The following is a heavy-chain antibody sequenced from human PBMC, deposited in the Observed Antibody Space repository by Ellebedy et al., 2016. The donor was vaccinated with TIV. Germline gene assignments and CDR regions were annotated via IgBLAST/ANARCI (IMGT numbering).Heavy chain of an antibody. D-gene: IGHD3-10*01. CDR1: GFTFSSYA. Sequence: GGSLRLSCAASGFTFSSYAMHWVRQAPGKGLEWVAVISYDGSKTYYADSVKGRFTISRDNSKNTLYLQMNSLRAEDTAVYYCARDVLFGEIWPWGQGTLVTVSS. V-gene: IGHV3-30-3*01. CDR3: ARDVLFGEIWP. J-gene: IGHJ5*02. CDR2: ISYDGSKT.